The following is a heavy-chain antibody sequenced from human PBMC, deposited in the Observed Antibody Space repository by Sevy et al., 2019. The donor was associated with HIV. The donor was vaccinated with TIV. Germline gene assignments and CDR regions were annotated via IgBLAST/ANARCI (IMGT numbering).Heavy chain of an antibody. J-gene: IGHJ6*02. CDR1: GFTFSSYS. CDR3: ARGEYCSSTSCYGRGRNYYYYGMDV. V-gene: IGHV3-21*01. D-gene: IGHD2-2*01. Sequence: GGSLRLSCAASGFTFSSYSMNWVRQAPGKGLEWVSSISSSSSYIYYADSVKGRFTISRDNAKNSLYLQMNSLRAEDTAVYYCARGEYCSSTSCYGRGRNYYYYGMDVWGQGTTVTVS. CDR2: ISSSSSYI.